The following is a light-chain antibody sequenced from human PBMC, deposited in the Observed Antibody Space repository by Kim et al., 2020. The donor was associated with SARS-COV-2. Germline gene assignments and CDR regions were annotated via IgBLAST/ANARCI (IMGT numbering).Light chain of an antibody. CDR1: GRDVGAYNY. CDR3: CSYAVTYTLV. Sequence: QSALTQHRSVSGSPGQSVTISCTGTGRDVGAYNYVSWYQYHPGKAPKLLIYDVTKRPSGVPDRFSGSKFGNTASLTISRLQPDDEADYYCCSYAVTYTLVFGGGTKVTVL. V-gene: IGLV2-11*01. J-gene: IGLJ3*02. CDR2: DVT.